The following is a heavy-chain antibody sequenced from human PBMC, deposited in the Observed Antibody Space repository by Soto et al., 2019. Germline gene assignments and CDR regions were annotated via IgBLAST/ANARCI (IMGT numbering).Heavy chain of an antibody. Sequence: GASVKVSCKASGYTFTSYDINWVRQATGQGLEWMGWMNPNSGNTGYAQKFQGRVTMTRNTSISTAYMELSSLRSEDTAVYYCARSGYSYGYYYYYGMDVWGQGTTVTVSS. V-gene: IGHV1-8*01. J-gene: IGHJ6*02. CDR2: MNPNSGNT. D-gene: IGHD5-18*01. CDR1: GYTFTSYD. CDR3: ARSGYSYGYYYYYGMDV.